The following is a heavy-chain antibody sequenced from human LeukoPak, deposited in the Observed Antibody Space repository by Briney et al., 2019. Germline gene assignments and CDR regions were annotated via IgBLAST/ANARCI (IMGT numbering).Heavy chain of an antibody. CDR3: ARGPYSYDSSSAFDI. J-gene: IGHJ3*02. Sequence: PSETLSLTCTVSGDSISSGDYYWSWIRQPAGKGLEWIGRISSSGSTNYNPSLKSRVTISVDTSKNQFSLKLCSVTAADTAVYFCARGPYSYDSSSAFDIWGQGTMVTVSS. D-gene: IGHD3-22*01. CDR1: GDSISSGDYY. V-gene: IGHV4-61*02. CDR2: ISSSGST.